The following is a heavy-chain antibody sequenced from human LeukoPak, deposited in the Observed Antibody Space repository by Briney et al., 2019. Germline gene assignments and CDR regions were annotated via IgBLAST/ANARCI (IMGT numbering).Heavy chain of an antibody. Sequence: ASVKVSCKASGYTFTGYYMHWVRQAPGQGLEWMGWINPNSGGTNYAQKFQGRVTMTRDTSISTAYMELSRLRSDDTAVYYCARDSTVTTISYYYYYYMDVWGKGTTVTVSS. J-gene: IGHJ6*03. CDR3: ARDSTVTTISYYYYYYMDV. D-gene: IGHD4-11*01. CDR2: INPNSGGT. CDR1: GYTFTGYY. V-gene: IGHV1-2*02.